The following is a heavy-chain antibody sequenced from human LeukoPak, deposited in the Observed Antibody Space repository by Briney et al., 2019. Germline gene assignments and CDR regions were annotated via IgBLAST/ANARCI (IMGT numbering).Heavy chain of an antibody. J-gene: IGHJ4*02. CDR2: IKSDGSST. Sequence: TGGSLRLSCAASGFTFSSYWMHWVRHTPGKGLVWVSRIKSDGSSTSYADSVKGRFTISRDNAKNTLYLQMNSLRAEDTAAYYCARDGYSFGHDFDYWGQGTLVTVSS. D-gene: IGHD5-18*01. CDR1: GFTFSSYW. CDR3: ARDGYSFGHDFDY. V-gene: IGHV3-74*01.